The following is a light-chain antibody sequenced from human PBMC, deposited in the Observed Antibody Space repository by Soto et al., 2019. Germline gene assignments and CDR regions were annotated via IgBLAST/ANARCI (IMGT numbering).Light chain of an antibody. Sequence: DIQMTQSPSSLSASVGDRVTITCRAGQGIRNDKPGKAPKRLIYAASSLQSGVPSRFSGSGSGTEFTLTSSSLQPEDFATHYCLQHKCPITFGQGTRLEIK. V-gene: IGKV1-17*01. CDR3: LQHKCPIT. CDR2: AAS. J-gene: IGKJ5*01. CDR1: QGIRND.